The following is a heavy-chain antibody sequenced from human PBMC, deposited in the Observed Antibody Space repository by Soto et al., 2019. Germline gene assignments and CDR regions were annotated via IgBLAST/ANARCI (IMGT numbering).Heavy chain of an antibody. CDR1: GAAMITDNYF. D-gene: IGHD4-17*01. V-gene: IGHV4-39*01. CDR3: ARRRASDYGGNHHPSYFDR. Sequence: QLQLQESGPGLVKPSETLSLTCTVSGAAMITDNYFWVWIRQSPRRGLELIGSISYSGRTYDNPSLQSRVTISIYASKNQVSLKLPSVTTADTAVYYCARRRASDYGGNHHPSYFDRWGQGALVTVSS. J-gene: IGHJ4*02. CDR2: ISYSGRT.